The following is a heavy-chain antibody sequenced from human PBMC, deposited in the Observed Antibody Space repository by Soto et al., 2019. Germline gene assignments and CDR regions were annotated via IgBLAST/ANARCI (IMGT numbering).Heavy chain of an antibody. Sequence: GGSLRLACAASGFTFSSYSMNWVRQAPGKGLEWVSYISSSSSTIYYADSVKGRFTISRDNAKNSLYLQMNSLRDEDTAVYYCARDLGPTIFGVLTHGWYFDLWGRGTLVTVSS. CDR1: GFTFSSYS. D-gene: IGHD3-3*01. J-gene: IGHJ2*01. V-gene: IGHV3-48*02. CDR3: ARDLGPTIFGVLTHGWYFDL. CDR2: ISSSSSTI.